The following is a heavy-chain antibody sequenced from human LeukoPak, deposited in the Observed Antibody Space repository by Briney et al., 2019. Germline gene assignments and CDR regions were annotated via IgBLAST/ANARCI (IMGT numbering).Heavy chain of an antibody. V-gene: IGHV3-23*01. CDR2: MSGSGGSA. Sequence: GGSLRLSCEASGFTFSTYAMSWVRQAPGKGLEWVSGMSGSGGSAYYADSVKGRFTISRDNSNNTLYMQMNSLRAEDRPVYDCATTRGYTYNYCFDYWVRGSLVTVSS. CDR1: GFTFSTYA. J-gene: IGHJ4*02. CDR3: ATTRGYTYNYCFDY. D-gene: IGHD5-18*01.